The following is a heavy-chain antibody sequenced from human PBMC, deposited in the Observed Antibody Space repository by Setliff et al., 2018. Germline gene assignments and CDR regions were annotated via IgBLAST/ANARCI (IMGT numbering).Heavy chain of an antibody. Sequence: GGSLRLSCVASGFTFNNFAFNWVRQAPGKGLEWVAVIWEDGGNEAYADSVKGRFTISRDNSKNTLYLQMNSLRAEDTAVYFCAKDASGSYWYFDVWGRGTLVTVSS. J-gene: IGHJ2*01. V-gene: IGHV3-33*03. CDR1: GFTFNNFA. CDR3: AKDASGSYWYFDV. CDR2: IWEDGGNE. D-gene: IGHD1-26*01.